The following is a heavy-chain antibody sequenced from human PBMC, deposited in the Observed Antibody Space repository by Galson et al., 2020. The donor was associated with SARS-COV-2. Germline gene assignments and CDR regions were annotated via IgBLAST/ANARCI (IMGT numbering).Heavy chain of an antibody. V-gene: IGHV2-70*11. D-gene: IGHD2-21*01. CDR2: IEWDDAK. CDR1: GFSLSTSGMC. Sequence: SGPTLVKLTQPLTLTCTFSGFSLSTSGMCVSWIRQPPGKALEWLARIEWDDAKYYSTSLKTRLTISKDTSKNQVVLTMTNMDPVDTATYYCARGAIAFDYWGQGTLVTVSS. J-gene: IGHJ4*02. CDR3: ARGAIAFDY.